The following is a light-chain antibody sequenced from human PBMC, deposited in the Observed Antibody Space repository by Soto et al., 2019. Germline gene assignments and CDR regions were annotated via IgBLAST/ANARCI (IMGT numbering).Light chain of an antibody. CDR3: SSYAASRNV. J-gene: IGLJ1*01. Sequence: QSALTQPPSASGSPGQSVAISCTGTSSDVGGYNYVSWYQQHPGKAPKLMIYEVNKRPSGVPDRFSGSKSGNTASLTVSGLQAEDEADYYCSSYAASRNVFGTGTKLTVL. CDR2: EVN. CDR1: SSDVGGYNY. V-gene: IGLV2-8*01.